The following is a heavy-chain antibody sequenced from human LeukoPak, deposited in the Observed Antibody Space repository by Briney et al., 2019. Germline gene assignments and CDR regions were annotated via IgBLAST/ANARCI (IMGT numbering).Heavy chain of an antibody. Sequence: SETLSLTCTVSGGSISSYYWSWIRQPPGKGLEWSGYIYYSGSTNYNPSLKSRITISLDTSKNQFSLKVRSLTAADTAVYYCARGGFSGSYYLRSPLDYWGQGTLVTVSS. V-gene: IGHV4-59*01. D-gene: IGHD1-26*01. CDR1: GGSISSYY. CDR3: ARGGFSGSYYLRSPLDY. CDR2: IYYSGST. J-gene: IGHJ4*02.